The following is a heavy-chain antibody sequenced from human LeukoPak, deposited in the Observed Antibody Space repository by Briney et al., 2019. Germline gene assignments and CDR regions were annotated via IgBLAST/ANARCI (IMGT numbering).Heavy chain of an antibody. V-gene: IGHV3-30*02. CDR3: AKDIEDIVVVPAAIQH. J-gene: IGHJ1*01. Sequence: PGGSVRVSCVASGFTFSRYGMHWVRQAPGKGLEWVAFIRYEGSNKYYADSVKGRFTISRDNSKNTLYLQMNSLRAEDTAGYYCAKDIEDIVVVPAAIQHWGQGTLVTVSS. D-gene: IGHD2-2*01. CDR1: GFTFSRYG. CDR2: IRYEGSNK.